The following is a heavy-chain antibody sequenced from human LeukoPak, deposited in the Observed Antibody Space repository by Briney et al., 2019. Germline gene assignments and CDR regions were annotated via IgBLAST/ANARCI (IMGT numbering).Heavy chain of an antibody. CDR3: AKDPADYYDSSGYYYVGDY. J-gene: IGHJ4*02. Sequence: PGGSLRLSCAASGFTFSSYAMSWVRQAPGNRLEWVSAISGSGGSTYYADSVKGRFTISRDNSKNTLYLQMNSLRAEDTAVYYCAKDPADYYDSSGYYYVGDYWGQGTLVTVSS. CDR1: GFTFSSYA. V-gene: IGHV3-23*01. D-gene: IGHD3-22*01. CDR2: ISGSGGST.